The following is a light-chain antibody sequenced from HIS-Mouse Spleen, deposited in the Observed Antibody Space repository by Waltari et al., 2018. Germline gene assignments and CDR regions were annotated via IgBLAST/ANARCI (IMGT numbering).Light chain of an antibody. Sequence: QSALTQPASVSGSPGQSITISCTGTSSDVGGYKYVSWYQPPPGKAPKLMIYDVSNRPSGVSNRFSGSKSGNTASLTISGLQAEDEADYYCSSYTSSSFNVVFGGGTKLTVL. CDR2: DVS. J-gene: IGLJ2*01. CDR3: SSYTSSSFNVV. V-gene: IGLV2-14*03. CDR1: SSDVGGYKY.